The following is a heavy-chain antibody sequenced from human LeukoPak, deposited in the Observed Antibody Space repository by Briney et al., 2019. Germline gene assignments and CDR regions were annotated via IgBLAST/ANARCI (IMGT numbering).Heavy chain of an antibody. V-gene: IGHV3-7*01. CDR3: ARGWDYGEFDY. CDR1: GFTFSTYA. CDR2: IKEDGSEK. D-gene: IGHD4-17*01. Sequence: GGSLRLSCAASGFTFSTYAMSWVRQAPGKGLEWVANIKEDGSEKYYVDSMKGRFTISRDNAANSLFLQMNSLRAEDTAVYYCARGWDYGEFDYWGQGTLVTVSS. J-gene: IGHJ4*02.